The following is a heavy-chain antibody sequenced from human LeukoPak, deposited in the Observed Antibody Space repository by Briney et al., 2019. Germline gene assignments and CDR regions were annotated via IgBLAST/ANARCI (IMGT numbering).Heavy chain of an antibody. J-gene: IGHJ4*02. Sequence: GGSQRLSCAASGFTFSGYEMNWVRQAPGKGLEWVSYISSSAGTIYYADSVKGRFTISRDNAKNSLYLQVNSLGAEDTAAYYCARGAPSGILSSPFDYWGQGTLVTVSS. V-gene: IGHV3-48*03. CDR3: ARGAPSGILSSPFDY. CDR1: GFTFSGYE. D-gene: IGHD3-9*01. CDR2: ISSSAGTI.